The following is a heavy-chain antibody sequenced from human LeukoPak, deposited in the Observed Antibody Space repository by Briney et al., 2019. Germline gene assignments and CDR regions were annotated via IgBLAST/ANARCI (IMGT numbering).Heavy chain of an antibody. D-gene: IGHD5-18*01. J-gene: IGHJ4*02. CDR2: ISAYNGNT. CDR1: GYTFTSYG. CDR3: ASGTRGTAMVTPLDY. Sequence: ASVKVSCKASGYTFTSYGISWVRQAPGQGLEWMGWISAYNGNTNYAQKLQGRVTMTTDTSTSTAYMELRSLRSDDTAVYYCASGTRGTAMVTPLDYWGQGTLVTVSS. V-gene: IGHV1-18*04.